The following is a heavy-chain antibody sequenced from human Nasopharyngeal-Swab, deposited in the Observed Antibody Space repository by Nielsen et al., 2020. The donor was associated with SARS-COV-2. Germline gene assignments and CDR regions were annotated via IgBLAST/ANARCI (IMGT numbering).Heavy chain of an antibody. J-gene: IGHJ5*02. D-gene: IGHD3-9*01. CDR1: GGSISSSSYY. CDR3: ARVRYDILTGYHDNWFDP. V-gene: IGHV4-39*07. Sequence: SETLSLTCTVSGGSISSSSYYWGWTRQPPGKGLEWIGSIYYSGSTYYNPSLKSRVTISVDTSKNQFSLKLSSVTAADTAVYYCARVRYDILTGYHDNWFDPWGQGTLVTVSS. CDR2: IYYSGST.